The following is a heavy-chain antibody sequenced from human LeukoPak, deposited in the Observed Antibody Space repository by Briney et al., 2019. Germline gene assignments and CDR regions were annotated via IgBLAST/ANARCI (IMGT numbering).Heavy chain of an antibody. CDR3: ARRFTMIVVIPEDYFDY. J-gene: IGHJ4*02. V-gene: IGHV4-39*01. CDR1: GGSITSSSYY. Sequence: SETLSLTCTVSGGSITSSSYYWGWIRQPPGKGLERIGSIYYSGSTYYNPSLKSRVTISVDTSKNQFSLKLSSVTAADTAVYCCARRFTMIVVIPEDYFDYWGQGTLVTVSS. CDR2: IYYSGST. D-gene: IGHD3-22*01.